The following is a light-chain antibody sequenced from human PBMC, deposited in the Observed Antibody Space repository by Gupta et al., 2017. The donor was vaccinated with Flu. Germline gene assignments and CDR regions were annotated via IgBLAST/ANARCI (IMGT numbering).Light chain of an antibody. CDR1: QSLLHSNGYNY. CDR2: LGS. V-gene: IGKV2-28*01. CDR3: RQALPTLPT. Sequence: DIVMTQSPLSLPVTPGEPASISCRSSQSLLHSNGYNYLHWYLQKPGQSPQLLIYLGSNRASGVPDRFSGSGSGTDFTLKISRVGAEDVGVYYCRQALPTLPTFGGGTKVDIK. J-gene: IGKJ4*01.